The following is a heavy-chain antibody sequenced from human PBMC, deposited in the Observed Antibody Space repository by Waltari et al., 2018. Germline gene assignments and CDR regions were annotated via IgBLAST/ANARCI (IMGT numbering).Heavy chain of an antibody. CDR2: IKQDGSEK. Sequence: EVQLVESGGGLVQPGGSLRLSCAASGFTFSSYWMSWVRQAPGKGLEWGANIKQDGSEKYYVDSAKCRFTISRDNAKNSLYLQMNSLRAEDTAVYYCARGRFGEQQLYYFDYWGQGTLVTVSS. D-gene: IGHD6-13*01. J-gene: IGHJ4*02. CDR1: GFTFSSYW. CDR3: ARGRFGEQQLYYFDY. V-gene: IGHV3-7*01.